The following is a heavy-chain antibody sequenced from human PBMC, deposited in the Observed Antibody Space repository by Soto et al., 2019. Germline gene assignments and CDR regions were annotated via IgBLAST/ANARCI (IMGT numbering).Heavy chain of an antibody. J-gene: IGHJ4*02. Sequence: PGESLKISCKGSGYSFTDYWIGWVRQMPGQGLEWMGIIYPGDSDTRYSPSFRGHVTISAAKSITTVFLQWSSLRASDTAMYYCARQIYDSDSGPNFQYYFDSWGQGTLVTVSS. D-gene: IGHD3-22*01. CDR2: IYPGDSDT. CDR1: GYSFTDYW. V-gene: IGHV5-51*01. CDR3: ARQIYDSDSGPNFQYYFDS.